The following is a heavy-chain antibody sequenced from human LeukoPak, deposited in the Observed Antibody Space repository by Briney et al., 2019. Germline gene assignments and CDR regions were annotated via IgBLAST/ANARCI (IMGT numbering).Heavy chain of an antibody. Sequence: PGGSLRLSCAASGFTFSSYGMHWVRQAPGKGLEWVAFIRYDGSNKYYADSVKGRFTISRDNAKNSLYLQMNSLRAEDTAVYYCARVKITIFGVVIGDAFDIWGQGTMVTVSS. D-gene: IGHD3-3*01. V-gene: IGHV3-30*02. CDR1: GFTFSSYG. CDR2: IRYDGSNK. CDR3: ARVKITIFGVVIGDAFDI. J-gene: IGHJ3*02.